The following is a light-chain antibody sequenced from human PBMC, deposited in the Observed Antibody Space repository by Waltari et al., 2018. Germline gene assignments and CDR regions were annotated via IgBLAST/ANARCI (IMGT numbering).Light chain of an antibody. CDR3: QVWDADGDHVV. CDR1: DIQTKT. V-gene: IGLV3-21*02. CDR2: DED. J-gene: IGLJ3*02. Sequence: SYVLTQPPSVSVAPGQTAKITCGGTDIQTKTVQWYQQKPGRAPDLFVFDEDKRPAGIPERVSGSNSGSAATLTISRVEPGDEADYYCQVWDADGDHVVFGGGTRLTVL.